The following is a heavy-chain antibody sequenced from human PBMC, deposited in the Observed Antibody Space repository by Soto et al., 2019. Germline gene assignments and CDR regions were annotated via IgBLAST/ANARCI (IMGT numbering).Heavy chain of an antibody. V-gene: IGHV3-30-3*01. CDR1: GFTFSSYA. CDR2: ISYDGSNK. J-gene: IGHJ3*02. D-gene: IGHD1-26*01. Sequence: QVQLVESGGGVVQPGRSLRLSCAASGFTFSSYAMHWVRQAPGKGLEWVAVISYDGSNKYYADSVKGRFTISRDNSKNTLYLQMNSLRAEDTAVYYCARPPRRGLLRPDAFDIWGQGTMVTVSS. CDR3: ARPPRRGLLRPDAFDI.